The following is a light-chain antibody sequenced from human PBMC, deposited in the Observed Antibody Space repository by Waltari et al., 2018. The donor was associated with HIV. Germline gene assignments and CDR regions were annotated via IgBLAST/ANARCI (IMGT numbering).Light chain of an antibody. Sequence: QSVLTQPPSASGTPGQRVTISCYGSSSNIGRNYVYWYQQLPGTAPKLLIDRNNQRPSGVPDRVSGSKSGTAASLAISGVLSEDEADYYCAAWDDSLSGRVFGGGTKLTVL. CDR1: SSNIGRNY. V-gene: IGLV1-47*01. CDR3: AAWDDSLSGRV. CDR2: RNN. J-gene: IGLJ3*02.